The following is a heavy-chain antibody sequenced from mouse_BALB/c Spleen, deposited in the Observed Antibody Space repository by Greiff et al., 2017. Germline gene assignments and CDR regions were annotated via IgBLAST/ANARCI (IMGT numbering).Heavy chain of an antibody. J-gene: IGHJ2*01. CDR2: IRLKSNNYAT. V-gene: IGHV6-6*02. D-gene: IGHD1-1*01. Sequence: EVQGVESGGGLVQPGGSMKLSCVASGFTFSNYWMNWVRQSPEKGLEWVAEIRLKSNNYATHYAESVKGRFTISRDDSKSSVYLQMNNLRAEDTGIYYCTRDTVVATGDYWGQGTTLTVSS. CDR1: GFTFSNYW. CDR3: TRDTVVATGDY.